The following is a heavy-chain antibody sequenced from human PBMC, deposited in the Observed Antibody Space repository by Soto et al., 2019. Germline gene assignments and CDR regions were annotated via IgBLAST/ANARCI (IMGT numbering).Heavy chain of an antibody. CDR1: GFTFSSYA. D-gene: IGHD3-10*01. CDR3: AKDFLNPVAPGVSPSSLRVQPGY. J-gene: IGHJ4*02. V-gene: IGHV3-23*01. Sequence: GGSLRLSCAASGFTFSSYAMSWVRQAPGKGLEWVSAISGSGGSTYYADSVKGRFTISRDNSKNTLYLQMNSLRAEDTAVYYCAKDFLNPVAPGVSPSSLRVQPGYWGQGTLVTVSS. CDR2: ISGSGGST.